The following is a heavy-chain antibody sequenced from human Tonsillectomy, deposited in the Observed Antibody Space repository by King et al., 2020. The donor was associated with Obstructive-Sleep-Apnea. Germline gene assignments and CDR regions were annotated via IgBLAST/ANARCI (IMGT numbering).Heavy chain of an antibody. CDR2: IYYSWST. D-gene: IGHD3-9*01. V-gene: IGHV4-59*08. Sequence: QLQESGPGLVKPSETLSLTCTVSGVSISSYYWSWIRQPPGKGLEWIGYIYYSWSTNYNPSLKSRVTISVDTSQNQFSLKLSSVTAADTAVYYCARHVAGNYDILTGYYNGHYFDYWGQGTLVTVSS. CDR1: GVSISSYY. J-gene: IGHJ4*02. CDR3: ARHVAGNYDILTGYYNGHYFDY.